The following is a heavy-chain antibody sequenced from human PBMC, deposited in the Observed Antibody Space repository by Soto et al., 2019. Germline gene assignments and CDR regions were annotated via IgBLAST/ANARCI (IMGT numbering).Heavy chain of an antibody. V-gene: IGHV3-33*01. CDR1: GFTFRSYG. Sequence: PGGSQRLSSTASGFTFRSYGRHWVRQAPGKGLEWVAVIWYDGSNKYYADSVKGRFTISRDNSKNTLYLQMNSLRAEDTAVYYCARDPVTGTRSYYYGMDVWGQGTTVTVSS. CDR3: ARDPVTGTRSYYYGMDV. D-gene: IGHD1-7*01. J-gene: IGHJ6*02. CDR2: IWYDGSNK.